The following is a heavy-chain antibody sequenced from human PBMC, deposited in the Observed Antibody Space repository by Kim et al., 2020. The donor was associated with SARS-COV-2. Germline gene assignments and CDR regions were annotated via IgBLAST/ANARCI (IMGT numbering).Heavy chain of an antibody. J-gene: IGHJ5*02. D-gene: IGHD3-3*01. CDR3: ATQRGRHYDFWSGPGWFDP. Sequence: SETLSLTCTVSGGSISSGGYYWSWIRQHPGKGLEWIGYIYYIGSTYCNPSLKSRVAISLDTSKNQFSLKLTSVTAADTAVYYCATQRGRHYDFWSGPGWFDPWGQGTLVTVSS. V-gene: IGHV4-31*03. CDR2: IYYIGST. CDR1: GGSISSGGYY.